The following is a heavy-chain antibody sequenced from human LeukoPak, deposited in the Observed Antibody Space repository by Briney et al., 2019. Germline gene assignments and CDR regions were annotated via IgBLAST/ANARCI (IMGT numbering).Heavy chain of an antibody. Sequence: PSETLSLTCAVYGXSFSGYYWSWIRQPPGKGLEWIGEINHSGSTNYNPYLKSRVTISVDTSKNQFSLKLSSVTAADTAVYYCARVGDQYSSSPLNYFDYWGQGTLVTVSS. CDR3: ARVGDQYSSSPLNYFDY. CDR2: INHSGST. CDR1: GXSFSGYY. J-gene: IGHJ4*02. D-gene: IGHD6-13*01. V-gene: IGHV4-34*01.